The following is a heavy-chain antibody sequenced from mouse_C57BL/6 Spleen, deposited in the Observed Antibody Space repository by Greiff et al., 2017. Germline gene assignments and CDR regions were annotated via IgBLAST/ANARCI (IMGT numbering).Heavy chain of an antibody. CDR3: ASLDYYFDY. V-gene: IGHV1-59*01. CDR1: GYTFTSYW. D-gene: IGHD2-13*01. J-gene: IGHJ2*01. Sequence: QVQLQQPGAELVRPGTSVKLSCKASGYTFTSYWMPWVKQRPGQGLEWIGVIDPSDSYTNYNQKFKGKATLTVDTSSSTAYMQLSRLTSKDSAVYYCASLDYYFDYWVQGPTLTVSS. CDR2: IDPSDSYT.